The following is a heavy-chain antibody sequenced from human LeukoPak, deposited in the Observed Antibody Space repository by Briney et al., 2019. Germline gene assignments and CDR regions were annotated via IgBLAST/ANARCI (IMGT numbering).Heavy chain of an antibody. CDR2: TYCRSKWYN. D-gene: IGHD6-13*01. J-gene: IGHJ4*02. CDR3: ARDPNSSSWSGFLYYFDY. V-gene: IGHV6-1*01. Sequence: SQTLSLTCAISGDSVSSNSAAWNWIRQSPSRGLEWLGRTYCRSKWYNDYAVSVKSRITINPDTSKNQFSLQLNSVTPEDTAVYYCARDPNSSSWSGFLYYFDYWGQGTLVTVSS. CDR1: GDSVSSNSAA.